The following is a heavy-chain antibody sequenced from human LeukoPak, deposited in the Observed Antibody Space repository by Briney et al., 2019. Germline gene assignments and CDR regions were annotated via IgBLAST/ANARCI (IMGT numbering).Heavy chain of an antibody. V-gene: IGHV3-74*01. D-gene: IGHD2-21*01. CDR2: INTDGSST. J-gene: IGHJ4*02. CDR1: GFTFSSYW. Sequence: AGGSLRLSCAASGFTFSSYWMHWVRQAPGKGLVWVSRINTDGSSTSYADSVKGRFTISRDNAKNTLYLQMNSLRAEDTAVYYCARVLDVVVIASFDYWGQGTLVTVSS. CDR3: ARVLDVVVIASFDY.